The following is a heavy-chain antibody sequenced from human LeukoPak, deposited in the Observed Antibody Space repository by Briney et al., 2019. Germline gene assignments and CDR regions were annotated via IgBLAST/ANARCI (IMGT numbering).Heavy chain of an antibody. CDR2: IYSGGNT. D-gene: IGHD3-10*02. J-gene: IGHJ6*04. V-gene: IGHV3-66*04. Sequence: GGSLRLSCAASGFTVSSNYMCWVRQAPGKGLEWVSIIYSGGNTYYADSVKGRFTTSRDNSKNTLYLQMNSLRAEDTAVYYCAGLGITMIGGVWGKGTTVTISS. CDR3: AGLGITMIGGV. CDR1: GFTVSSNY.